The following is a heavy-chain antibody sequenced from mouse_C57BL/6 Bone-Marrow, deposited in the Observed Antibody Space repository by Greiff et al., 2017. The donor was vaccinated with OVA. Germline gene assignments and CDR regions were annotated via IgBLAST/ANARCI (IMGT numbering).Heavy chain of an antibody. Sequence: QVQLQQSGPELVKPGASVKISCKASGYSFTSYYIHWVKQRPGQGLEWIGWIYPGSGNTKYNEKFKGKATLTADTSSSTAYMQLSSLTSEDSAVYYCARRTTVVYYYAMDYWGQGTSVTVSS. V-gene: IGHV1-66*01. CDR3: ARRTTVVYYYAMDY. D-gene: IGHD1-1*01. CDR2: IYPGSGNT. CDR1: GYSFTSYY. J-gene: IGHJ4*01.